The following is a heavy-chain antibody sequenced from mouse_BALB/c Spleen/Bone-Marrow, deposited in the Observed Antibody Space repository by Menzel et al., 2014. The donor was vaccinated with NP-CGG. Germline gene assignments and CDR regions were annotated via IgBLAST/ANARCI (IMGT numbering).Heavy chain of an antibody. D-gene: IGHD4-1*01. J-gene: IGHJ2*01. CDR3: ATGTDY. CDR2: IYPGSGST. CDR1: GCTFTDYV. V-gene: IGHV1-77*01. Sequence: VQRVESGPELVKPGASVKMSCKASGCTFTDYVISWVKQRTGQGLEWIGEIYPGSGSTYYNEKFKGRATLTADKSSNTAYMQLSSLTSEDSAVYFCATGTDYWGQGTTLTVSS.